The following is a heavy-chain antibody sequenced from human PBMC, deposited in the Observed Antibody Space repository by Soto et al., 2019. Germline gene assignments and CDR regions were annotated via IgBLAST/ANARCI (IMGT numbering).Heavy chain of an antibody. V-gene: IGHV1-3*01. CDR1: GYTFTSYA. CDR2: INAGNGNT. Sequence: QVQLVQSGAEVKKPGASVKVSCKASGYTFTSYAMHWVRQAPGQRLEWMGWINAGNGNTKYSQKFQGRVTITRDTSASTAYMELSSLRSDDTAVYYCARCGSLYWYFDLWGRGTLVTVSS. D-gene: IGHD1-26*01. J-gene: IGHJ2*01. CDR3: ARCGSLYWYFDL.